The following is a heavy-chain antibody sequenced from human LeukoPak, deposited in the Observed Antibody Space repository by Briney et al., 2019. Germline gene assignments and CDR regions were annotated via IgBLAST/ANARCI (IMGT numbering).Heavy chain of an antibody. CDR3: ARIGYSSSSTDY. CDR2: ISSSGSGT. Sequence: PGGSLRLSCAASGFTFSDYFMSWIRQAPGKGLEWVSYISSSGSGTYYADSVKGRFTISRDNAKNSLYLQMDSLRAEDTAVYYCARIGYSSSSTDYWGQGTLVTVST. CDR1: GFTFSDYF. J-gene: IGHJ4*02. D-gene: IGHD6-6*01. V-gene: IGHV3-11*04.